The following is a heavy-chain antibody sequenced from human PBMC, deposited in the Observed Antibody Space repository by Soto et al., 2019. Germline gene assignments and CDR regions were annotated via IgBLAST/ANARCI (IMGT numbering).Heavy chain of an antibody. J-gene: IGHJ5*02. CDR3: ARDVPGITIFGVVMSRWFGP. V-gene: IGHV4-31*03. CDR2: IYYSGST. Sequence: SETLSLTCTVSGGSISSGGYYWSWIRQHPGKGLEWIGYIYYSGSTYYNPSLKSRVTISVDTSKNQFSLKLSSVTAADTAVYYCARDVPGITIFGVVMSRWFGPWGQGTLVTVSS. D-gene: IGHD3-3*01. CDR1: GGSISSGGYY.